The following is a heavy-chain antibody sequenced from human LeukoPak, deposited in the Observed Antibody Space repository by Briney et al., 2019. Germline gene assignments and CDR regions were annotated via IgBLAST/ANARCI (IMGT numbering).Heavy chain of an antibody. J-gene: IGHJ4*02. CDR3: VAGKGSESYYFDY. Sequence: SQTQSLTCAVSGGSISSGGYSWSWIRQPPGKGLEWIGYIYHSRSTYYNPSLKSRVTISVDTSKNQFSLKLSSVTAADTAVYYCVAGKGSESYYFDYWGQGTLVTVSS. CDR2: IYHSRST. V-gene: IGHV4-30-2*01. CDR1: GGSISSGGYS. D-gene: IGHD1-14*01.